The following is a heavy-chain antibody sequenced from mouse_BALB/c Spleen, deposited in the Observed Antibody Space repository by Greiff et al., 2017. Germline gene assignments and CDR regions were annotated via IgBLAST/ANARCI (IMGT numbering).Heavy chain of an antibody. V-gene: IGHV1S137*01. Sequence: VQLQQSGAELVRPGVSVKISCKGSGYTFTDYAMHWVKQSHAKSLEWIGVISTYYGDASYNQKFKGKATMTVDKSSSTAYMELARLTSEDSAIYYCARGGVRRLLDYWGQGTTVTVSS. D-gene: IGHD2-14*01. CDR3: ARGGVRRLLDY. J-gene: IGHJ2*01. CDR2: ISTYYGDA. CDR1: GYTFTDYA.